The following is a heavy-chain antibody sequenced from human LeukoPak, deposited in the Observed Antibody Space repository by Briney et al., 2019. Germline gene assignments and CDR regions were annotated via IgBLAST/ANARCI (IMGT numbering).Heavy chain of an antibody. D-gene: IGHD2-2*01. CDR3: ATGVPAAIDYFDY. CDR2: FDPEDGET. CDR1: GYTLTELS. V-gene: IGHV1-24*01. J-gene: IGHJ4*02. Sequence: GASVKVSCKVSGYTLTELSMHWVRQAPGNGLEWMGGFDPEDGETIYAQKFQGRVTMTEDTSTDTAYMELSRLRCEDTAVYYCATGVPAAIDYFDYWGQGTLVTVSS.